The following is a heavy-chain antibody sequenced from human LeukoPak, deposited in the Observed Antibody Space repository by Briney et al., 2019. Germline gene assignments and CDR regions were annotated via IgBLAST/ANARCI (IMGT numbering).Heavy chain of an antibody. V-gene: IGHV1-2*02. J-gene: IGHJ4*02. D-gene: IGHD6-19*01. CDR3: ARQGSNSSGWYPVDD. Sequence: ASVKVSCKTSGYTFTAYYIHWLRHAPGQGLEWMVWMNPNSGGTKYAQTFQDRVTLTRDTSISTAYLELSSLTSDDTAVYFCARQGSNSSGWYPVDDWGQGTLVTVSS. CDR2: MNPNSGGT. CDR1: GYTFTAYY.